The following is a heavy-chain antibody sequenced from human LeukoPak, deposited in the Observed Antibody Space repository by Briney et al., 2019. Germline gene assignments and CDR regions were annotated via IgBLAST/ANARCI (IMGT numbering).Heavy chain of an antibody. V-gene: IGHV5-51*01. CDR2: IYPGDSDT. CDR1: GYSFTSYW. J-gene: IGHJ4*02. CDR3: ARGRDDIVVVPAAPDGPFDY. Sequence: PGESLKISCKGSGYSFTSYWIGWVRQMPGKGLEWMGIIYPGDSDTRYSPSFQGQVTISADKSISTAYLQWSSLKASDTAMYYCARGRDDIVVVPAAPDGPFDYWGQGTLVTVSS. D-gene: IGHD2-2*01.